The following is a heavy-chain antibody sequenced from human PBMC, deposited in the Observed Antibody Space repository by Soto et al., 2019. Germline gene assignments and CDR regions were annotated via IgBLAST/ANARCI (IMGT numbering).Heavy chain of an antibody. Sequence: GGSLRLSCAASGFTFSSYGMHWVRQAPGKGLEWVAVISYDGSNKYYADSVKGRFTISRDNSKNTLYLQMNSLRAEDTAVSYCAKDLTAWELLPIDYWGQGTLVTVSS. CDR3: AKDLTAWELLPIDY. D-gene: IGHD2-15*01. J-gene: IGHJ4*02. CDR2: ISYDGSNK. V-gene: IGHV3-30*18. CDR1: GFTFSSYG.